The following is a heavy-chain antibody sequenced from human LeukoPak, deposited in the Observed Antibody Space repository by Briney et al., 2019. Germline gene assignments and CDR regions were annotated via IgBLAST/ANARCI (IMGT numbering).Heavy chain of an antibody. J-gene: IGHJ4*02. CDR2: INSDGSST. V-gene: IGHV3-74*01. CDR1: GFTFSTFA. D-gene: IGHD3-10*01. Sequence: GGSLRLSCAASGFTFSTFAMIWVRQPPGKGLVWVSRINSDGSSTSYADSVKGRFTISRDNAKNTLYLQMNSLRAEDTAVYYCARGYYGADYWGQGTLVTVSS. CDR3: ARGYYGADY.